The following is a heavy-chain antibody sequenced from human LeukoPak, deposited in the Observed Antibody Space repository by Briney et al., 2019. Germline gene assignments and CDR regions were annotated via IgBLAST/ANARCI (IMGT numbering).Heavy chain of an antibody. CDR3: ARSYYDFWSGYYFDY. CDR2: ISAYNGNT. CDR1: GYTFTSYG. D-gene: IGHD3-3*01. V-gene: IGHV1-18*01. J-gene: IGHJ4*02. Sequence: GASVKVSCKASGYTFTSYGISWVRQAPGQGLEWMGWISAYNGNTNYAQKLQGRVTITTDTSTSTAYMELRSLRSDDTAVYYCARSYYDFWSGYYFDYWGQGTLVTVSS.